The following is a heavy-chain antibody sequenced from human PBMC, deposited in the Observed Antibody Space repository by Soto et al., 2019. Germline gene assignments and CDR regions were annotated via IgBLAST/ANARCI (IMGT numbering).Heavy chain of an antibody. CDR3: ASNGYSSTWHSWFDP. Sequence: ASVKVSCKASGYTFTSYYMHWVRRAPGQGLEWMGIINPSGGSTSYAQKFQGRVTMTRDTSTSTVHMELSSLRSEDTAVYYCASNGYSSTWHSWFDPWGQGTLVTVSS. D-gene: IGHD6-13*01. J-gene: IGHJ5*02. CDR2: INPSGGST. CDR1: GYTFTSYY. V-gene: IGHV1-46*03.